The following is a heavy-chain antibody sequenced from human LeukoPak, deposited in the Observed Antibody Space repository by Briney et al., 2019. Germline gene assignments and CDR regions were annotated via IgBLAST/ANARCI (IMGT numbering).Heavy chain of an antibody. CDR3: ARAIAARPNFDY. J-gene: IGHJ4*02. CDR1: GGSISSDY. Sequence: SETLSLTCTVSGGSISSDYWSLIRRPPGKGLEWIGSIYYSGNTNYNPSLKSRVTISLDTSKNQFSLKLTSVTAADTAVYYCARAIAARPNFDYWGQGTLVTVSS. CDR2: IYYSGNT. V-gene: IGHV4-59*01. D-gene: IGHD6-6*01.